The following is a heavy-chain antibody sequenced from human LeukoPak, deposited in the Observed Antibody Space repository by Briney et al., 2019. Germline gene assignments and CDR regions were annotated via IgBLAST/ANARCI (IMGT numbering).Heavy chain of an antibody. Sequence: ASVKVSCKASGYTFTSYGISWVRQAPGQGLEWMGWISAYNGNTNYAQKLQGRVTMTTDTSTSTAYMELRSLRSDDTAVYYCARGGRDCSSTSCVIDYWGQGTLVTVSS. CDR2: ISAYNGNT. CDR1: GYTFTSYG. J-gene: IGHJ4*02. V-gene: IGHV1-18*01. CDR3: ARGGRDCSSTSCVIDY. D-gene: IGHD2-2*01.